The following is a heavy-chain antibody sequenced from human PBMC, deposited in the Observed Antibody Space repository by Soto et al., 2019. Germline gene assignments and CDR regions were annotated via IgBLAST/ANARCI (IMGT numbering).Heavy chain of an antibody. CDR3: ARVSARDDFWSGYPPGNAFDI. V-gene: IGHV4-59*01. CDR2: IYYSGST. CDR1: GGSISSYY. J-gene: IGHJ3*02. D-gene: IGHD3-3*01. Sequence: SETLSLTCTVSGGSISSYYWSWIRQPPGKGLEWIGYIYYSGSTNYNPSLKSRVTISVDTSKNQFSLKLSSVTAADTAVYYCARVSARDDFWSGYPPGNAFDIWGQGTMVTVSS.